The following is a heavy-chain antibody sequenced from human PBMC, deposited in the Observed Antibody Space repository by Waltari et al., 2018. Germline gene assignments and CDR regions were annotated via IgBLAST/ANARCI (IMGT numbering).Heavy chain of an antibody. V-gene: IGHV4-4*02. J-gene: IGHJ4*02. CDR3: ARDRGRGLYLDS. CDR1: GDFLCDPYW. CDR2: VRGRGKT. Sequence: QLHLEPSGPGLVEPSGTLSLICAASGDFLCDPYWWSWVRQAPGKGLVWIGEVRGRGKTNYNPSFASRVTVSVDTSTAQFSLKVTSATAADTAVYYCARDRGRGLYLDSWGQGILVTVSP. D-gene: IGHD2-15*01.